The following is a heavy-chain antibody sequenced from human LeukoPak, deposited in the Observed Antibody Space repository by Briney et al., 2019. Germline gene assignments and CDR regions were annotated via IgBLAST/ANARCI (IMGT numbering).Heavy chain of an antibody. Sequence: GGSLRLSCTASGFTLVDYGVGWVRQAPGRGLQWVGFIRGKAYGGTTEYAASVKGRFSISRDDSNTIAYLHMNSLKTEDTAVYYGVRDKDWSYDYWGQRTLVTVSS. CDR1: GFTLVDYG. CDR3: VRDKDWSYDY. J-gene: IGHJ4*02. D-gene: IGHD3-9*01. V-gene: IGHV3-49*04. CDR2: IRGKAYGGTT.